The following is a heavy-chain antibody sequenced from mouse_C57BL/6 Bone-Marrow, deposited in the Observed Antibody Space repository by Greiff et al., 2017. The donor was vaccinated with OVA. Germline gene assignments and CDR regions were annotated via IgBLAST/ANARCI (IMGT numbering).Heavy chain of an antibody. J-gene: IGHJ2*01. CDR3: ARRDDYDDDVGDFDY. Sequence: LQESGAELARPGASVKLSCKASGYTFTSYGISWVQQRTGQGLAWIGEIYPRSGNTYYTEKFTGKATLTADKSSSTAYRALRSLTSEDSAVYFCARRDDYDDDVGDFDYWGQGTTLTVSS. CDR1: GYTFTSYG. D-gene: IGHD2-4*01. CDR2: IYPRSGNT. V-gene: IGHV1-81*01.